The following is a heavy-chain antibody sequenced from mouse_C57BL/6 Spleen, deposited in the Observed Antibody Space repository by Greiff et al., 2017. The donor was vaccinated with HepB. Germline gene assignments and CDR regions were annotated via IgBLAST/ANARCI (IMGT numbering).Heavy chain of an antibody. V-gene: IGHV1-18*01. CDR3: ARRIIYYYGSSYWYFDV. Sequence: VQLQQSGPELVKPGASVKIPCKASGYTFTDYNMDWVKQSHGKSLEWIGDINPNNGGTIYNQKFKGKATLTVDKSSSTAYMELRSLTSEDTAVYYCARRIIYYYGSSYWYFDVWGTGTTVTVSS. J-gene: IGHJ1*03. D-gene: IGHD1-1*01. CDR1: GYTFTDYN. CDR2: INPNNGGT.